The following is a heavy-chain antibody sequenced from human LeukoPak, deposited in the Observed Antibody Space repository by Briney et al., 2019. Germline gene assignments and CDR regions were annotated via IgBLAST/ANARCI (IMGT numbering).Heavy chain of an antibody. V-gene: IGHV1-69*06. D-gene: IGHD1-1*01. J-gene: IGHJ3*02. CDR1: GGTFSSYA. CDR2: IIPIFGTA. CDR3: ARGGLTGTPGSAFDI. Sequence: ASVKVSCKASGGTFSSYAISWVRQAPGQGLEWMGGIIPIFGTANYAQKFQGRVTITADKSTSTAYMELSSLRSEGTAVYYCARGGLTGTPGSAFDIWGQGTMVTVSS.